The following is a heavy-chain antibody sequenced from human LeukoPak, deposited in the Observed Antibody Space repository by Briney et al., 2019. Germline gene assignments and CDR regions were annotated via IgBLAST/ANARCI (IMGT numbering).Heavy chain of an antibody. Sequence: SVKVPCKASGGTFSSYAIRWVRQAPGQGLEWMGRIIPIFGTANYAQKFQGRVTITTDESTSTAYMELSSLRSEDTAVYYCASEALGYCSGGSCYHDAFDIWGQGTMVTVSS. D-gene: IGHD2-15*01. CDR2: IIPIFGTA. CDR3: ASEALGYCSGGSCYHDAFDI. CDR1: GGTFSSYA. J-gene: IGHJ3*02. V-gene: IGHV1-69*05.